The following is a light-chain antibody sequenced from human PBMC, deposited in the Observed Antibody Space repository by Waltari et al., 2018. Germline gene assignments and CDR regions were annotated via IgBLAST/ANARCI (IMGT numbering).Light chain of an antibody. CDR2: DAS. Sequence: EIVLTQSPATLSLSPGVRATVSCRASQSVSSYLAWYQQKPGQAPRLLIYDASNRATGIPARFSGSGSGTDFTLTISSLEPEDFAVYYCQQRSNWPITFGQGTRLEIK. CDR3: QQRSNWPIT. V-gene: IGKV3-11*01. CDR1: QSVSSY. J-gene: IGKJ5*01.